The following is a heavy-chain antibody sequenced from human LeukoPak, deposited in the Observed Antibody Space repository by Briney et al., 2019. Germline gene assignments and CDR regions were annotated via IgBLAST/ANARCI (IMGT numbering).Heavy chain of an antibody. CDR2: IKSKTDGGTT. CDR3: AAYDFWSGYSAGIDY. J-gene: IGHJ4*02. CDR1: GFTFSNAW. D-gene: IGHD3-3*01. V-gene: IGHV3-15*01. Sequence: GGSLRLSCAVSGFTFSNAWMSWARQAPGKGLEWVGRIKSKTDGGTTEYAAPVKGRFTISRDDSKNTLYLQMNSLRAEDTAVYYCAAYDFWSGYSAGIDYWGQGTLVTVSS.